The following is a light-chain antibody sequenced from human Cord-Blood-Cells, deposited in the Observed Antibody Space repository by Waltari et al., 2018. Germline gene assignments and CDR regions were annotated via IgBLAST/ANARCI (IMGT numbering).Light chain of an antibody. CDR2: EGS. CDR1: SSDVGSYNL. V-gene: IGLV2-23*01. J-gene: IGLJ2*01. Sequence: QSALTQPASVSGSPGQSITISCTGTSSDVGSYNLVSWYQPHPGKAPKIMIYEGSKRPSGVANRFSGSKSGNTASLTISGLQAEDEADYYCCSYAGSSTVVFGGGTKLTVL. CDR3: CSYAGSSTVV.